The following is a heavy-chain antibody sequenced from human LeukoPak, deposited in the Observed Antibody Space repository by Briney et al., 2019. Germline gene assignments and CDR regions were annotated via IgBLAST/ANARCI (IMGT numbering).Heavy chain of an antibody. CDR1: GFTFNDYA. D-gene: IGHD3-9*01. Sequence: PGGSLRLSCAAPGFTFNDYAMHWVRQAPGKGLEWVSLISGDGGSTYYADSVKGRFTISRDNSKNSLYLQMNSLRTEDTALYYCAKDEGGVLRYFDWLSSTGGVRYGMDVWGQGTTVTVSS. V-gene: IGHV3-43*02. CDR3: AKDEGGVLRYFDWLSSTGGVRYGMDV. J-gene: IGHJ6*02. CDR2: ISGDGGST.